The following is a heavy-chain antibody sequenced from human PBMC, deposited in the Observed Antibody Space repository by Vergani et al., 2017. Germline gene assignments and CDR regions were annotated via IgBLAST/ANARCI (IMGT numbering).Heavy chain of an antibody. CDR1: GFSLSNARMG. V-gene: IGHV2-26*01. Sequence: QVTLKESGPVLVKPTETLTLTCTVSGFSLSNARMGVSWIRQPPGKALEWLAHIFSNDEKSYSTSLKISLTISKDTSKSQVVLTMTNMDPVDTATYYCARIAFDILTDVMLFDIWGQGTMVTVSS. CDR2: IFSNDEK. D-gene: IGHD3-9*01. J-gene: IGHJ3*02. CDR3: ARIAFDILTDVMLFDI.